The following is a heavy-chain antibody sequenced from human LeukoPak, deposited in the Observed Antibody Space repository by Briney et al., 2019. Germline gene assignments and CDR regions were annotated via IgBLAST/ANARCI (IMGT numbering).Heavy chain of an antibody. CDR2: ISGSGGST. J-gene: IGHJ4*02. CDR1: GFTFSSYA. D-gene: IGHD3-22*01. V-gene: IGHV3-23*01. CDR3: AKASAMIVVVSKHFDY. Sequence: GGSLRLSCAASGFTFSSYATSWVRQAPGKGLEWVSAISGSGGSTYYADSVKGRFTISRDNSKNTLYLQMNGLRAEDTAVYYCAKASAMIVVVSKHFDYWGQGTLVTVSS.